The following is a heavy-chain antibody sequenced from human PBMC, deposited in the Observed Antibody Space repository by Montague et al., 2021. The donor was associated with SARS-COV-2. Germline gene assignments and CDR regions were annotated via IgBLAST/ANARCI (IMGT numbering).Heavy chain of an antibody. CDR1: GFSLSTSGVG. CDR3: AHSPPYYDFWSGYTALYNWFDP. V-gene: IGHV2-5*02. D-gene: IGHD3-3*01. Sequence: PALVKPTQTLTLTCTFSGFSLSTSGVGVGWIRQPPGKALEWLAPIYWDDVNRYTQSLKSRLTITKDTSKNQVVLTMTNMDPVDTATYYCAHSPPYYDFWSGYTALYNWFDPWGQGTLVTVSS. J-gene: IGHJ5*02. CDR2: IYWDDVN.